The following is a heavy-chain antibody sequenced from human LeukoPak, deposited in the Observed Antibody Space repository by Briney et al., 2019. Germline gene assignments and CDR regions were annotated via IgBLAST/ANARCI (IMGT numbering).Heavy chain of an antibody. CDR2: IKQDGSED. V-gene: IGHV3-7*01. Sequence: GGSLRLSCAGSGLTFSNYWMSWVRQAPGKGLEWVANIKQDGSEDYYVDSVKGRFTISRDNARNSLYLQMNSLRAEDTAVYYCARDDGGDFNDAFDIWGQGTMVTVSS. CDR1: GLTFSNYW. J-gene: IGHJ3*02. D-gene: IGHD2-21*02. CDR3: ARDDGGDFNDAFDI.